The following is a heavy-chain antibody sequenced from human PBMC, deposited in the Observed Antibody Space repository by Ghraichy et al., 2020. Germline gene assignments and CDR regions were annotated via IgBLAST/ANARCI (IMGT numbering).Heavy chain of an antibody. Sequence: SETLSLTCTVSGGSISSYYWSWIRQPPGKGLEWIGYIYTSGSTNYNPSLKSRVTISVDTSKNQFSLKLSSVTAADTAVYYCARQDTTMMWDYWGQGTLVTVSS. D-gene: IGHD4-17*01. V-gene: IGHV4-4*09. J-gene: IGHJ4*02. CDR2: IYTSGST. CDR3: ARQDTTMMWDY. CDR1: GGSISSYY.